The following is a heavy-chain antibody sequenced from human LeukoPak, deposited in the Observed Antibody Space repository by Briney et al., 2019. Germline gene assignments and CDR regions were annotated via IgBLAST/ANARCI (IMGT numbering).Heavy chain of an antibody. Sequence: GGSLRLSCAASGFTFSSYSMNWVRQAPGKGLEWVSSISSSSSYIYYADSVKGRFTISRENAKNSLYLQMNSLRAEDTAVYYCARDLLVVPAAIPYYFDYWGQGTLVTVSS. J-gene: IGHJ4*02. CDR1: GFTFSSYS. D-gene: IGHD2-2*02. CDR3: ARDLLVVPAAIPYYFDY. CDR2: ISSSSSYI. V-gene: IGHV3-21*01.